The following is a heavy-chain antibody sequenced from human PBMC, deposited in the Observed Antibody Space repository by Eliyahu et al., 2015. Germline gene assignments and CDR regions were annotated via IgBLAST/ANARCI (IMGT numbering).Heavy chain of an antibody. CDR1: GFRFDDYA. V-gene: IGHV3-9*01. D-gene: IGHD3-10*01. J-gene: IGHJ4*02. Sequence: EVQLEESGGGLVQPGRSLRLSCVGSGFRFDDYAMHWVRQGPGKGLEWVSSISWNSGSIGYADSVKGRFTISRDNAKTSLYLQMNSLRAEDTAFYYCAKDMGNYFGSDRYNGPFDYWGQGTLVTVSS. CDR3: AKDMGNYFGSDRYNGPFDY. CDR2: ISWNSGSI.